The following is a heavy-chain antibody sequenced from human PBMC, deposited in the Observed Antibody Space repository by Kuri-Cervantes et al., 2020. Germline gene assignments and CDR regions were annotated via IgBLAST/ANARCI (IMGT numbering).Heavy chain of an antibody. D-gene: IGHD5-18*01. Sequence: ASVKVSCKASGYTFTSYYMHWVRQAPGQGLEWMGIIDPSGGSTSYAQKFQGRVTITADESTSTAYMELSSLRSEDTAVYYCARGLKYGYTGVLDYWGQGTLVTVSS. CDR1: GYTFTSYY. CDR2: IDPSGGST. CDR3: ARGLKYGYTGVLDY. J-gene: IGHJ4*02. V-gene: IGHV1-46*01.